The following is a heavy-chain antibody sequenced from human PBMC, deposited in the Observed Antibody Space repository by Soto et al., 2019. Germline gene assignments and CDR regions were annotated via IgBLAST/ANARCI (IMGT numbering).Heavy chain of an antibody. Sequence: EVQLLESGGGLVQPGGSLRLSCAASGFTFSSYAMSWVRQAPGKGLEWVSTISGSGGTTYYADSVKGRFTISRDNSKNTLYLQMNSLRAEDTAVYYCAKGGGSSWCAISAFDYWGQGTLVTVSS. CDR2: ISGSGGTT. J-gene: IGHJ4*02. CDR3: AKGGGSSWCAISAFDY. D-gene: IGHD6-13*01. V-gene: IGHV3-23*01. CDR1: GFTFSSYA.